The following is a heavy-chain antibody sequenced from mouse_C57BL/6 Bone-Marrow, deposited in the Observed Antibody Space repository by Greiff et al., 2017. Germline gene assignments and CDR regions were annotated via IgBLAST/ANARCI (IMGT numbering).Heavy chain of an antibody. V-gene: IGHV6-6*01. CDR2: IRNKANNHAT. CDR1: GFTFSDAW. D-gene: IGHD1-1*01. CDR3: TGYGCSCGAMGY. J-gene: IGHJ4*01. Sequence: EVMLVESGGGLVQPGGSMKLSCAASGFTFSDAWMDWVRQSPEKGLEWVAEIRNKANNHATYYAESVKGRFTISRDDSKSSVYLQMNSLRAEDTGIYYCTGYGCSCGAMGYWGQGASVTVSS.